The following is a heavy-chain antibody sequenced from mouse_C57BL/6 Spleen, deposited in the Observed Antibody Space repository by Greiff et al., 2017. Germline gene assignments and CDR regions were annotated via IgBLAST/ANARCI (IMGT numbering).Heavy chain of an antibody. CDR1: GYTFTDYY. J-gene: IGHJ4*01. V-gene: IGHV1-19*01. CDR2: INPYNGGT. Sequence: VQLKESGPVLVKPGASVKMSCKASGYTFTDYYMNWVKQSHGKSLEWIGVINPYNGGTSYNQKFKGKATLTVDKSSSTAYMELNSLTSDDSTVYYCARCYYGSSFAMDYWGQGTSVTVSS. D-gene: IGHD1-1*01. CDR3: ARCYYGSSFAMDY.